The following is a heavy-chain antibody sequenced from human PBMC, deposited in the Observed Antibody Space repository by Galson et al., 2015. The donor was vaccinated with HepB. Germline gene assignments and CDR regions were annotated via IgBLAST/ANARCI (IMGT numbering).Heavy chain of an antibody. CDR1: GFTFSNAW. V-gene: IGHV3-15*01. CDR3: TTHKDFLTALY. CDR2: IKSEGNGATT. Sequence: SLRLSCAASGFTFSNAWMSWVRQAPGKGLEWVGRIKSEGNGATTDYAAPVKGRFTISRDDSKNTLYLQMNSLKTEDTAVYYCTTHKDFLTALYWGQGTLVTVSS. J-gene: IGHJ4*02. D-gene: IGHD3-9*01.